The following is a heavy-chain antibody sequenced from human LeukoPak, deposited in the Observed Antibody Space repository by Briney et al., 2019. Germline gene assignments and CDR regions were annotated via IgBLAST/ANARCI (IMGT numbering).Heavy chain of an antibody. J-gene: IGHJ5*02. CDR1: GGSFSGYY. CDR3: ARSYCSSTSCYIYWFGP. V-gene: IGHV4-34*01. Sequence: SETLSLXCAVYGGSFSGYYWSWNRQPPGKGLEWIGDINHSGSTNYNPSLKSRVTISVDTSKNQFSLKLSSVTAADTAVYYCARSYCSSTSCYIYWFGPWGQGTLVTVSS. D-gene: IGHD2-2*02. CDR2: INHSGST.